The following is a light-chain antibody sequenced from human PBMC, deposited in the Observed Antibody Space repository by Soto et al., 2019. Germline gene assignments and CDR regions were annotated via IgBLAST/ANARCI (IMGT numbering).Light chain of an antibody. CDR3: QQYAKAPLT. J-gene: IGKJ1*01. V-gene: IGKV3-20*01. CDR1: ESLSSNY. CDR2: GAS. Sequence: EIVMTQSAPTLYVSPGERVTLSCRASESLSSNYFAWYQQKPGQAPRLVVYGASSRATGVPDRFSASGSGTDFTLTISRLEPEDFAVYYCQQYAKAPLTFGQGTKVDIK.